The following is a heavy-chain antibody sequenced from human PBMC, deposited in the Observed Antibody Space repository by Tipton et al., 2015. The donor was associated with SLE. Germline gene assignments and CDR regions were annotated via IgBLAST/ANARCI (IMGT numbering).Heavy chain of an antibody. V-gene: IGHV4-4*07. CDR3: ARDGVVAAAVYYFDY. CDR1: GGSISSYY. J-gene: IGHJ4*02. D-gene: IGHD6-13*01. Sequence: TLSLTCTVSGGSISSYYWSWIRQPAGKGRAWIGRIYTSGSTNYNPSLKSRVTMSVDTSKNQFSLKLSSVTAADTAVYYCARDGVVAAAVYYFDYWGQGTLVTVSS. CDR2: IYTSGST.